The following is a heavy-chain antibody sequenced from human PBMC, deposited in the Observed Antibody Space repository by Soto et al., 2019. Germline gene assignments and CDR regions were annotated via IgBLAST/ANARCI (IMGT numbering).Heavy chain of an antibody. Sequence: SETLSLTCAVYGGSFSGYYWSWIRQPPGKGLEWIGEINHSGSTNYNPSLKSRVTISVDTSKNQFSLKLSSVTAADTAVYYCARSTLAEYQLLYWGQGTLVTVSS. CDR1: GGSFSGYY. D-gene: IGHD2-2*01. V-gene: IGHV4-34*01. CDR2: INHSGST. CDR3: ARSTLAEYQLLY. J-gene: IGHJ4*02.